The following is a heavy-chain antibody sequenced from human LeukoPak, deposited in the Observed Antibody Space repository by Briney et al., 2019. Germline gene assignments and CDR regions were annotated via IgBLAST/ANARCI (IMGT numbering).Heavy chain of an antibody. V-gene: IGHV4-59*08. Sequence: SETLSLTCTVSGGSMNSYYWSWIRQPPGKGLEWIGYIYYSGSTNYNPSLESRVTISVDTSKNQFSLKMNSVTAADTAVYYCARHQFQLLVNDDAFDMWGQETMVTVSS. D-gene: IGHD2-2*01. CDR1: GGSMNSYY. J-gene: IGHJ3*02. CDR2: IYYSGST. CDR3: ARHQFQLLVNDDAFDM.